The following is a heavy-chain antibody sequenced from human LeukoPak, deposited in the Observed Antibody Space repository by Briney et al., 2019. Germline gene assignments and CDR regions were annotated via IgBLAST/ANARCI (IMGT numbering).Heavy chain of an antibody. D-gene: IGHD1-14*01. CDR3: ARCGSDRVFDY. CDR1: GGSISSGGYY. Sequence: SQTLSLTCTVSGGSISSGGYYWSWIRQHPGKGLEWIGYIYYSGSTYYNPSFKSRVTISVDTSKNQFSLKLSSVTAADTAVYYCARCGSDRVFDYWGQGTLVTVSS. V-gene: IGHV4-31*03. CDR2: IYYSGST. J-gene: IGHJ4*02.